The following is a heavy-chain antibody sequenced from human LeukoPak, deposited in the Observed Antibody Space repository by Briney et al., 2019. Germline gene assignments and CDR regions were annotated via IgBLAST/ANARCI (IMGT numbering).Heavy chain of an antibody. J-gene: IGHJ4*01. D-gene: IGHD6-13*01. V-gene: IGHV1-18*01. CDR2: ISAYNGNT. Sequence: TSVKVSCKASGGTLSNYAINWVRQAPGQGLEWMGWISAYNGNTNYAQKLQGRVTMTTDTSTSTAYMELRSLRSDDTAVYYCARAAGDFDYWGQGTLVTVSS. CDR3: ARAAGDFDY. CDR1: GGTLSNYA.